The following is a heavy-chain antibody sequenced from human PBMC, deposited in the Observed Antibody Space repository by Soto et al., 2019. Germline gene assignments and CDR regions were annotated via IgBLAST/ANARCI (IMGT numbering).Heavy chain of an antibody. Sequence: QVQLQESGPGLVKPSQTLSLTCIVFGGSISSGDYYWSWIRQPPGKGLEWIGYIYYSGSTSYNPSLKSRVTISEDTSKNPFSLRLSSVTAADTAVYYWARVLGYHLAMDYWGQGTLVTVSS. V-gene: IGHV4-30-4*01. D-gene: IGHD2-2*01. CDR1: GGSISSGDYY. CDR3: ARVLGYHLAMDY. CDR2: IYYSGST. J-gene: IGHJ4*02.